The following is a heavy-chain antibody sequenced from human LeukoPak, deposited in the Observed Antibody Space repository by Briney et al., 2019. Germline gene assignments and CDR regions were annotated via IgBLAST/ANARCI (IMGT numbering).Heavy chain of an antibody. CDR2: ISGSGGST. CDR3: AKDLEGRYSSGWFGPGYFDY. V-gene: IGHV3-23*01. Sequence: GGSLRLSCAASGFTFSSYAMSWVRQAPGKGLEWVSAISGSGGSTYYADSVKGRFTISRDNSKNTLYLQMNRLRAEDTAVYYCAKDLEGRYSSGWFGPGYFDYWGQGTLVTVSS. D-gene: IGHD6-19*01. CDR1: GFTFSSYA. J-gene: IGHJ4*02.